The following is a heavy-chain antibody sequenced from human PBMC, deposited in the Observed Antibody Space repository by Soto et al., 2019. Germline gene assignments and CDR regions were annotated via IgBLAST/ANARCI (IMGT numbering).Heavy chain of an antibody. CDR1: GGSVSNKTYY. CDR2: VYYSGTT. CDR3: ARTTAVPNTLRSRYFFDY. Sequence: SETLSLTCSVSGGSVSNKTYYWSWIRQPPGKRLEWIGYVYYSGTTNYNPSLKSRVTISVDLPKNQFSLRLSSVTTADTALYYCARTTAVPNTLRSRYFFDYWGQGTLVTVSS. V-gene: IGHV4-61*01. J-gene: IGHJ4*02. D-gene: IGHD4-17*01.